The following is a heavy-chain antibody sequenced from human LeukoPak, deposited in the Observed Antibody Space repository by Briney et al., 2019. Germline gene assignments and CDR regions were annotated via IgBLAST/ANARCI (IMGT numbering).Heavy chain of an antibody. CDR3: ARKEESYCSSTSCYWYYYYYCGMDV. Sequence: GGSLRLSCAASGFTFSSYWMSWVRQAPGKGLEWVANIKQDGSEKYYVDSVKGRFTISRDNAKNSLYLQMNSLRAEDTAVYYCARKEESYCSSTSCYWYYYYYCGMDVWGQGTTVTVSS. J-gene: IGHJ6*02. V-gene: IGHV3-7*01. D-gene: IGHD2-2*01. CDR1: GFTFSSYW. CDR2: IKQDGSEK.